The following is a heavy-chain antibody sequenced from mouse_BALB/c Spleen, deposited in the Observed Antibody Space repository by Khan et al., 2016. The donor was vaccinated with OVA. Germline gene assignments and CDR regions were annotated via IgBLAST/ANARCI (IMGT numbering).Heavy chain of an antibody. CDR1: GFTFSSYD. CDR3: ASHLNGSFAY. V-gene: IGHV5-6*01. CDR2: ISSAGDYT. Sequence: EVELVESGGDLVKPGGSLKLSCAASGFTFSSYDMSWVRQTPDKRLEWVATISSAGDYTYYPDNVKGRFTITRDNSNNTLYLQMSSLKSEDTAMFYCASHLNGSFAYWGQGTLVTVSA. J-gene: IGHJ3*01.